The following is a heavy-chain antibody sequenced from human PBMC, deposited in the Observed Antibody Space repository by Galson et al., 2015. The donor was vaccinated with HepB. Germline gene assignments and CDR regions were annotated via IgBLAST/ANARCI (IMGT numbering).Heavy chain of an antibody. Sequence: TLSLPCAVYGGSFSGYYWSWIRQPPGKGLEWIGEINHSGSTQNNPSLESRVTKSLDTSKNQLALKLDSVTAADTAVYYCARGVWGYGHCYFDQWGQGTLVTVSS. D-gene: IGHD5-18*01. CDR2: INHSGST. V-gene: IGHV4-34*01. CDR1: GGSFSGYY. J-gene: IGHJ4*02. CDR3: ARGVWGYGHCYFDQ.